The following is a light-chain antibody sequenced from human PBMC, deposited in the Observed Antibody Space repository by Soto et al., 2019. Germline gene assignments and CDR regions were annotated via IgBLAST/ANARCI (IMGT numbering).Light chain of an antibody. V-gene: IGLV2-14*01. CDR2: DVS. CDR1: SSDVGGYNY. CDR3: SSYTSTTTLDV. Sequence: QSALTQPASVSGSPGQSITISCTGTSSDVGGYNYVSWYQQHPGRAPKLMIYDVSNRPSGVSDRFSGSKSGNTASLTISGLQADDEADDYCSSYTSTTTLDVFGTGTKLTVL. J-gene: IGLJ1*01.